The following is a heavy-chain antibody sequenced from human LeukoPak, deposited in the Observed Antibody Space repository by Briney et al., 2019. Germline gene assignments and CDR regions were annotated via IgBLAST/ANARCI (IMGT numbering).Heavy chain of an antibody. CDR3: ARDQNGYGDPSFFDY. V-gene: IGHV3-20*04. CDR2: INWNGGST. J-gene: IGHJ4*02. Sequence: PGGSLRLSCAASGFTFDDYGMSWVRQAPGKGLEWVSGINWNGGSTGYADSVKGRFTISRDNAKNSLYLQMNSLRAEDTAVYYCARDQNGYGDPSFFDYWGQGTLVTVSS. CDR1: GFTFDDYG. D-gene: IGHD4-17*01.